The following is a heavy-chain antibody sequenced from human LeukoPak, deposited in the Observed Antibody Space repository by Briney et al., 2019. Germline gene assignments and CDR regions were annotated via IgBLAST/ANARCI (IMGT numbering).Heavy chain of an antibody. D-gene: IGHD3-9*01. Sequence: SETLSPSCTVSGGSISSYYWSWIRQPPGKGLEWIGYVYYSGSTSYNPSLKSRVTISVDTSKNQFSLKLTSVTATDTAVYYCARMTGYPYYFDYWGQANLVTVSS. CDR2: VYYSGST. V-gene: IGHV4-59*08. CDR1: GGSISSYY. J-gene: IGHJ4*02. CDR3: ARMTGYPYYFDY.